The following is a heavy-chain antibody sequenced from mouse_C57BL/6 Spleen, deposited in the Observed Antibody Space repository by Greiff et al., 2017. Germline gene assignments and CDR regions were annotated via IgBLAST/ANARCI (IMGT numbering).Heavy chain of an antibody. D-gene: IGHD2-1*01. V-gene: IGHV5-4*01. J-gene: IGHJ3*01. CDR3: ARDDGNPRFAY. Sequence: VQLKESGGGLVKPGGSLKLSCAASGFTFSSYAMSWVRQTPEKRLEWVATISDGGSYTYYPDNVKGRFTISRDNAKNNLYLQMSHLKSEDTAMYYCARDDGNPRFAYWGQGTLVTVSA. CDR2: ISDGGSYT. CDR1: GFTFSSYA.